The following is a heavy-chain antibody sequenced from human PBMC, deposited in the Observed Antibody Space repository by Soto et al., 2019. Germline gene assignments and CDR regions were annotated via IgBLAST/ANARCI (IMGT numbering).Heavy chain of an antibody. J-gene: IGHJ4*02. CDR2: ISTYNGNT. CDR1: GYTFTSHS. V-gene: IGHV1-18*04. CDR3: SRWAGQNQAYGGTVDY. D-gene: IGHD4-17*01. Sequence: QVQLVQSGADVKNPGASVKVSCKGSGYTFTSHSINWVRQAPGQGLAWMGWISTYNGNTNYALRLQGRVTMTTDTAASTVYMELRSLRSDDTAVYYCSRWAGQNQAYGGTVDYWGQGTLLTVSS.